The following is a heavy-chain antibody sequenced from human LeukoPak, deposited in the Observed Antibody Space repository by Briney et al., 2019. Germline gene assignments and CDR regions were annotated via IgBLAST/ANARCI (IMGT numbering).Heavy chain of an antibody. CDR2: ISYDGSNK. CDR1: GFTFSSYG. CDR3: AREKQPYYFDY. V-gene: IGHV3-30*03. Sequence: PGGSLRLSCAASGFTFSSYGMHWVRQAPGKGLEWVAVISYDGSNKYYADSVKGRFTISRDNSKNTLYLQMNSLRAEDTAVYYCAREKQPYYFDYWGQGTLVTVSS. J-gene: IGHJ4*02.